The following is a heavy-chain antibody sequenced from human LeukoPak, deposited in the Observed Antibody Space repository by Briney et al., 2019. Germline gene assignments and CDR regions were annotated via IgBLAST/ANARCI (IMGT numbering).Heavy chain of an antibody. Sequence: PSETLSLTCTVSGGSISSYYWSWIRQPPGKGLEWIGYIYYSGSTNYNPSLKSRVTISVDTSKNQFSLKLSSVTAADTAVYYCARETRPDNSGYYFYYYYYYMDVWGKGTTVTVSS. J-gene: IGHJ6*03. CDR3: ARETRPDNSGYYFYYYYYYMDV. V-gene: IGHV4-59*12. CDR1: GGSISSYY. CDR2: IYYSGST. D-gene: IGHD3-22*01.